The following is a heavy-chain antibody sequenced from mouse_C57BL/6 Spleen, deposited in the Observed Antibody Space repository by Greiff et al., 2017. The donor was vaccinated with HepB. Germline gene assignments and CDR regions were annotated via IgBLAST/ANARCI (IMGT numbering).Heavy chain of an antibody. CDR3: ARDYDYGGGYYAMDY. Sequence: QVQLQQSGAELVKPGASVKISCKASGYAFSSYWMNWVKQRPGKGLEWIGQIYPGDGDTNYNGKFKGKATLTADKSSSTAYMQLSSLTSEDSAVYFCARDYDYGGGYYAMDYWGQGTSVTVSS. D-gene: IGHD2-4*01. CDR2: IYPGDGDT. CDR1: GYAFSSYW. V-gene: IGHV1-80*01. J-gene: IGHJ4*01.